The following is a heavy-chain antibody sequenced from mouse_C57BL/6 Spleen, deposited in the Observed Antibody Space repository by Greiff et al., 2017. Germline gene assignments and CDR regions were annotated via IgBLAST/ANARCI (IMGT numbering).Heavy chain of an antibody. CDR1: GYTFTDYE. CDR2: IDPETGGT. Sequence: VQLQESGAELVRPGASVTLSCKASGYTFTDYEMHWVKQTPVHGLEWIGAIDPETGGTAYNQKFKGKAILTADKSSSTAYMELRSLTSEDSAVYYCTRKAYAMDYWGQGTSVTVSS. CDR3: TRKAYAMDY. J-gene: IGHJ4*01. V-gene: IGHV1-15*01.